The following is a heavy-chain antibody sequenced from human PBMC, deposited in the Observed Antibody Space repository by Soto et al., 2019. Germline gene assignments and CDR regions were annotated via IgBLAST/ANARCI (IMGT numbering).Heavy chain of an antibody. V-gene: IGHV6-1*01. CDR3: ARGNALDV. CDR1: GDSVSSDITS. J-gene: IGHJ3*01. CDR2: TYYRSKWFH. Sequence: QGQLQQSGPGLVKPSQTLSLTCAISGDSVSSDITSWNWIRQSPSRGLEWLGRTYYRSKWFHDYAASVKSRITINPDTSKNQCSLEFNSMTPEDTAVYYCARGNALDVWGQGTVVTVSS. D-gene: IGHD3-10*01.